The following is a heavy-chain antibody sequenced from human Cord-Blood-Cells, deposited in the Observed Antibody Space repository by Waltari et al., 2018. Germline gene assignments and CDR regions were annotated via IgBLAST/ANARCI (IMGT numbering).Heavy chain of an antibody. Sequence: QVQLQESGPGLVKPSGTLSLTCAVSGGSISSRNWWSWVRQPPGEVLEWIGEIYHRGSTNYNPALKSRVTISVDKSKNQFSLKLSSVTAADTAVYYCARGILVGATNWFDPWGQGTLVTVSS. CDR1: GGSISSRNW. CDR3: ARGILVGATNWFDP. CDR2: IYHRGST. J-gene: IGHJ5*02. D-gene: IGHD1-26*01. V-gene: IGHV4-4*02.